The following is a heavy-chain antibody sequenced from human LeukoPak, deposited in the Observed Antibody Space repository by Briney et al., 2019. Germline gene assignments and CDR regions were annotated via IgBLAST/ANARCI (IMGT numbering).Heavy chain of an antibody. CDR2: MNPNSGNT. V-gene: IGHV1-8*03. CDR1: GYTFTSYD. J-gene: IGHJ6*03. Sequence: ASVKVSCKASGYTFTSYDINWVRQATGQGLEWTGWMNPNSGNTGYAQKFQGRVTITRNTSISTAYMELSSLRSEDTAVYYCAAAAAGDYYYYMDVWGKGTTVTVSS. D-gene: IGHD6-13*01. CDR3: AAAAAGDYYYYMDV.